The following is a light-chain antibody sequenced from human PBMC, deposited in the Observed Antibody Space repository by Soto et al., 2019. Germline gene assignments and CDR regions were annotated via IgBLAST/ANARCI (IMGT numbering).Light chain of an antibody. V-gene: IGLV2-14*01. J-gene: IGLJ1*01. CDR3: SSYTSSSTYV. CDR2: DVS. CDR1: SSDVGGYNY. Sequence: QSVLTQPASMSTSRGQSITISCTGTSSDVGGYNYVSWYQQHPGKAPKLMIYDVSNRPSGVSTRFSGSKSGNTASLTIAGLQAEDEDDYYCSSYTSSSTYVFGPGTKVTVL.